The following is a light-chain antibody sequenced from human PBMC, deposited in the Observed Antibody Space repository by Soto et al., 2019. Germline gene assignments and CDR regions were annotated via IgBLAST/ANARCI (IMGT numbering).Light chain of an antibody. CDR2: EVS. V-gene: IGLV2-14*01. J-gene: IGLJ1*01. CDR3: SSYTSGSTLSLYV. Sequence: QSALTQPASVSGSPGQSITISCTGTSSDVGGYNYVSWYQQHPGKAPKLMIYEVSNRPSGVSNRFSGSKSGNTASLTISGLQAEDEADYYCSSYTSGSTLSLYVFGTGTKLTVL. CDR1: SSDVGGYNY.